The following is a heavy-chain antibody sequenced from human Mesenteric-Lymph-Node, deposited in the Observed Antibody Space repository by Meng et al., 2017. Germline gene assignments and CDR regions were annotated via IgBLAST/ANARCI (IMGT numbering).Heavy chain of an antibody. J-gene: IGHJ4*02. CDR3: ARDQGLRYFDWFPYPPDY. CDR1: GFTFSNCW. CDR2: IKQDGSEK. Sequence: GESLKISCAASGFTFSNCWMSWVRQAPGKGLEWVASIKQDGSEKYYMDSVKGRFTISRDNAKNSLYLQMNSLRAEDTAVYYCARDQGLRYFDWFPYPPDYWGQGTLVTVSS. V-gene: IGHV3-7*01. D-gene: IGHD3-9*01.